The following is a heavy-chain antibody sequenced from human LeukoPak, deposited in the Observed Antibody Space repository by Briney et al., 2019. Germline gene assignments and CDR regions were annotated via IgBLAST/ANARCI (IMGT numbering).Heavy chain of an antibody. CDR3: ARGRGTTSSNFDY. CDR2: INPNYGGR. J-gene: IGHJ4*02. Sequence: ASVKVSCKASGYTFTGYYMHWVRQAPGPGLEWMGWINPNYGGRNYAQKFQGRVTMTRDTSISTAYMELRRLTSDGTAVYYCARGRGTTSSNFDYWGQGTLVTVSS. D-gene: IGHD2-2*01. V-gene: IGHV1-2*02. CDR1: GYTFTGYY.